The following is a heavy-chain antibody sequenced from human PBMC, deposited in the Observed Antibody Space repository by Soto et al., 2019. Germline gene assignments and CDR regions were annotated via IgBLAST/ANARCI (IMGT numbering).Heavy chain of an antibody. V-gene: IGHV3-49*03. CDR3: TRERGYSYGYYYGMDV. J-gene: IGHJ6*02. Sequence: GGSLRLSCTASGFTFGDYAMSWFRQAPGKGLEWVGFIRSKAYGGTTEYAASVKGRFTISRDDSKSIAYLQMNSLKTEDTAVYYCTRERGYSYGYYYGMDVWGPGTTVTVYS. CDR1: GFTFGDYA. D-gene: IGHD5-18*01. CDR2: IRSKAYGGTT.